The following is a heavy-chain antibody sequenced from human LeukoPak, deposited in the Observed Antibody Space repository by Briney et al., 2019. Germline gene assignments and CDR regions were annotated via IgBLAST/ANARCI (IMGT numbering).Heavy chain of an antibody. CDR3: ARDLAVAGTLDGMDV. J-gene: IGHJ6*02. V-gene: IGHV1-69*04. Sequence: PAASVKVSCKASGGTFSSYAISWVRQAPGQGLEWMGRIIPIFGIANYAQKFQGRGTITADKSTSTAYMELSGLRSEDTAVYYCARDLAVAGTLDGMDVWGQGTTVTVSS. CDR2: IIPIFGIA. D-gene: IGHD6-19*01. CDR1: GGTFSSYA.